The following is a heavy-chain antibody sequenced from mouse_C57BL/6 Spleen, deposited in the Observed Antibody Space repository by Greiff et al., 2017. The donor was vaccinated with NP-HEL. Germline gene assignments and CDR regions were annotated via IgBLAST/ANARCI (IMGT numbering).Heavy chain of an antibody. CDR1: VYTFTDYY. Sequence: QVQLQQSGPELVKPGASVKISCKASVYTFTDYYKTWVKQRPGQGLEWIGWIYPGSGNTKYNEKFKGKATLTVDTSSRTVYMQLSSLTSEDSAVYFCARGGNYDPDGCFDYWGQGTTLTVSS. CDR3: ARGGNYDPDGCFDY. J-gene: IGHJ2*01. CDR2: IYPGSGNT. D-gene: IGHD2-4*01. V-gene: IGHV1-84*01.